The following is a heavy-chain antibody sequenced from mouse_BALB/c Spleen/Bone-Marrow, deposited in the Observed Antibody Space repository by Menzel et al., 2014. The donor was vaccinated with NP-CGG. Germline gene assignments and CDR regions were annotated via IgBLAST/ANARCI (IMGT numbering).Heavy chain of an antibody. CDR2: ISYSGST. CDR3: ARSGYRYLFAY. V-gene: IGHV3-2*02. J-gene: IGHJ3*01. D-gene: IGHD2-14*01. CDR1: GYSITSDYA. Sequence: EVQLQQSGPGLVKPSQSLSLTCTVTGYSITSDYAWNWIRQFPGNKLEWMGYISYSGSTSYNPSLKSRISITRDTSKNQFFLQLNSVTTEDTATYDCARSGYRYLFAYWGQGTLVTVSA.